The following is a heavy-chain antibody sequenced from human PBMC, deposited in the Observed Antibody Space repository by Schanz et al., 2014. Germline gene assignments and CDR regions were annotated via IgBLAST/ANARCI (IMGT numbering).Heavy chain of an antibody. CDR1: GFTFRGHA. CDR3: AKDPHRDYGGKPQTFDI. J-gene: IGHJ3*02. D-gene: IGHD4-17*01. Sequence: QVQLVESGGGVVQPGTSLRLSCAASGFTFRGHAMHWVRQAPGQGLEKVAVTSTDGTKTYYAASVRGRFTISRDNSKNTLYLQMNSLRAEDTALYYCAKDPHRDYGGKPQTFDIWGQGTMVTVSS. V-gene: IGHV3-30*04. CDR2: TSTDGTKT.